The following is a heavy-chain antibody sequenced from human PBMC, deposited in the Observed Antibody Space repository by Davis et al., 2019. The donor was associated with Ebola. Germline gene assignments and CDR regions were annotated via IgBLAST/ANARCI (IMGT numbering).Heavy chain of an antibody. CDR2: MKHDGSQK. CDR3: YSSDGY. J-gene: IGHJ4*02. D-gene: IGHD6-19*01. Sequence: GESLKISCAVSGVTFRNYVMSWVRQAPGKGLEWVAHMKHDGSQKYYLDSVKGRFTISRDNAKTSLDLQMNSLSAEDTAVYYCYSSDGYWGQGTLVTVSS. V-gene: IGHV3-7*01. CDR1: GVTFRNYV.